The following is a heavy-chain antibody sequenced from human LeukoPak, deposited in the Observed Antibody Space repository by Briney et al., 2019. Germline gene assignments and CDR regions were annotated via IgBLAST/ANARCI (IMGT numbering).Heavy chain of an antibody. D-gene: IGHD3-22*01. CDR1: GFTFSSYA. Sequence: LSGGSLRLSCAASGFTFSSYAMSWVRQAPGKGLEWVSAISGRGGSTYYADSVKGRFTISRDNSKNTLYLQMNSLRAEDTAVYYCARLGDSSGYQPPEYYYGMDVWGQGTTVTVSS. V-gene: IGHV3-23*01. CDR3: ARLGDSSGYQPPEYYYGMDV. J-gene: IGHJ6*02. CDR2: ISGRGGST.